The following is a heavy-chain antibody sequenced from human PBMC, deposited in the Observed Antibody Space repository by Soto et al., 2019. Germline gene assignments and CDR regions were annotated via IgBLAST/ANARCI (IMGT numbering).Heavy chain of an antibody. D-gene: IGHD6-19*01. CDR2: ISAYNGNT. CDR3: ARSPSSGWYYFDY. J-gene: IGHJ4*02. V-gene: IGHV1-18*01. Sequence: ASVKVSCKTSGYTFSNYGINWVRQAPGQGLEWMGWISAYNGNTNFAQKLQGRVSLTTDTSSTTAYMELRSLTSDDTAVYYCARSPSSGWYYFDYWGQGALVTVSS. CDR1: GYTFSNYG.